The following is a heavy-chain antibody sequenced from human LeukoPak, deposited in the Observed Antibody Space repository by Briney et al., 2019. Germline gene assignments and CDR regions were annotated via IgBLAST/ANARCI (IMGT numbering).Heavy chain of an antibody. CDR3: ARDGFVVVPAAIRSTYYYYGMDV. CDR1: GFTFSSYS. V-gene: IGHV3-21*01. D-gene: IGHD2-2*01. Sequence: PGGSLRLSCAASGFTFSSYSMNWVRQAPGKGLEWVSSISSSSYIYYADSVKGRFTISRDNAKNSLYLQMNSLRAEDTAVYYCARDGFVVVPAAIRSTYYYYGMDVWGQGTTVTVSS. J-gene: IGHJ6*02. CDR2: ISSSSYI.